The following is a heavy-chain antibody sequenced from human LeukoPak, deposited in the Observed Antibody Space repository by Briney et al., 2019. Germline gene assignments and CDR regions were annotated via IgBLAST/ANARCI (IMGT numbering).Heavy chain of an antibody. CDR2: INPNSGGT. Sequence: ASVKVSCKASGYTFTGYYMHWVRQAPGQGLEWMGWINPNSGGTNYAQKFQGRVTMTRDTPISTAYMELRSLRSDDTAVYYCARDQSPLLLWFGELWNYYYYYMDVWGKGTTVTISS. CDR3: ARDQSPLLLWFGELWNYYYYYMDV. D-gene: IGHD3-10*01. J-gene: IGHJ6*03. CDR1: GYTFTGYY. V-gene: IGHV1-2*02.